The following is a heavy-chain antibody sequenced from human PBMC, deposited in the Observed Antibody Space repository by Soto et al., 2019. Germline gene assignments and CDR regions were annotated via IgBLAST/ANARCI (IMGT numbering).Heavy chain of an antibody. V-gene: IGHV1-69*06. CDR1: GGTFSSYA. Sequence: GASVKVSCKASGGTFSSYAISWVRQAPGQGLEWMGGIIPIFGTANYAQKFQGRVTITADKSTSTAYMELSSLRSEDTAVYYCARSFIVGATMCWLDPWGQGTLVTVYS. CDR2: IIPIFGTA. J-gene: IGHJ5*02. CDR3: ARSFIVGATMCWLDP. D-gene: IGHD1-26*01.